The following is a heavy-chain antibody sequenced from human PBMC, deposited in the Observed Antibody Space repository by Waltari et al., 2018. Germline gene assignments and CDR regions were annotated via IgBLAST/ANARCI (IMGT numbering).Heavy chain of an antibody. CDR2: IIPILGIA. D-gene: IGHD4-17*01. CDR3: TREFSTVTTRRGYFDY. V-gene: IGHV1-69*08. J-gene: IGHJ4*02. Sequence: QVQLVQSGAEVKKPGSSVKVSCKASGGTFSSYTISWVRQAPGQGLEWMGRIIPILGIANYAQKFQGRVTITADKSTSTAYMELSSLRSEDTAVYYCTREFSTVTTRRGYFDYWGQGTLVTVSS. CDR1: GGTFSSYT.